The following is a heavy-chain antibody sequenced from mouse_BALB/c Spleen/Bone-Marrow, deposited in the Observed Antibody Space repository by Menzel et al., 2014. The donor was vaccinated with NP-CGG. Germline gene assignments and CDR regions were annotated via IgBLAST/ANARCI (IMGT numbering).Heavy chain of an antibody. CDR3: ARVGRGGRLRLWFAY. Sequence: EVQVVESGGDLVKPGGSLKLSCAASGFTFSSYGMSWVRQTPDKRLEWVATISSGGSYTYYPDSVKGRFTISRDNAKNTLYLQMSSLKSEDTAMYYCARVGRGGRLRLWFAYWGQGTLVTVSA. J-gene: IGHJ3*01. D-gene: IGHD2-4*01. CDR1: GFTFSSYG. V-gene: IGHV5-6*01. CDR2: ISSGGSYT.